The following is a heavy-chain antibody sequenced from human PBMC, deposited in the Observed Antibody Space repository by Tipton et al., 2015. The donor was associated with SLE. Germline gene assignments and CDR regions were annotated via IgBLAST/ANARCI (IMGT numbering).Heavy chain of an antibody. V-gene: IGHV4-59*11. CDR2: IYYSGST. J-gene: IGHJ4*02. CDR1: GGSISSHY. D-gene: IGHD1-14*01. CDR3: ARHHPPFDY. Sequence: TLSLTCAVSGGSISSHYWSWIRQPPGKGLEWIGYIYYSGSTNYNPSLKSRVAISVDTSKNQFSLKLSSVTAADTAVYYCARHHPPFDYWGQGTLVTVSS.